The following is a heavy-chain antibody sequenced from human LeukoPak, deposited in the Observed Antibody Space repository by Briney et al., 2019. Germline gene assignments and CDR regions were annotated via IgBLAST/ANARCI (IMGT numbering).Heavy chain of an antibody. J-gene: IGHJ4*02. Sequence: PGGSLRLSCAVSGFTFSHYWMTWVRQVPGKGLEWVAQINQDGSEEYYMDSVKARFTISRDNAKNSVFLQMNSLRAEDTGVYYCVRDGGVSGYDLLDYWGQGTLVTVSS. CDR2: INQDGSEE. CDR1: GFTFSHYW. CDR3: VRDGGVSGYDLLDY. V-gene: IGHV3-7*01. D-gene: IGHD5-12*01.